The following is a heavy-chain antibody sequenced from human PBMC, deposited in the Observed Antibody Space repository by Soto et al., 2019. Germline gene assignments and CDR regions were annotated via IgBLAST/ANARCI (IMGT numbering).Heavy chain of an antibody. Sequence: EVQLVESGGGLVKPGGSLRLSSAASGFTFSSYSMNWVRQAPGKGLEWVSSISSSSSYIYYADSVKGRFTISRDNAKNSLYLQMNSLRAEDTAVYYCASLGSDAFDIWGQGTMVTVSS. CDR3: ASLGSDAFDI. CDR2: ISSSSSYI. J-gene: IGHJ3*02. D-gene: IGHD3-10*01. V-gene: IGHV3-21*01. CDR1: GFTFSSYS.